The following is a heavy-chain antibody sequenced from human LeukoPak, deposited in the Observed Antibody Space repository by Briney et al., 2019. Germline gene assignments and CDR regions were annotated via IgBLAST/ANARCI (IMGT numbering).Heavy chain of an antibody. CDR3: ASDHLSIAATGMRY. Sequence: GGSLRLSCAASGFTFSSYSMNWVRQAPGKGLEWVSSISSSSSYIYYADSVKGRFTISRDNAKNSLYLQMSSLRAEDTAVYYCASDHLSIAATGMRYWGQGTLVTVSS. V-gene: IGHV3-21*01. CDR1: GFTFSSYS. CDR2: ISSSSSYI. D-gene: IGHD6-13*01. J-gene: IGHJ4*02.